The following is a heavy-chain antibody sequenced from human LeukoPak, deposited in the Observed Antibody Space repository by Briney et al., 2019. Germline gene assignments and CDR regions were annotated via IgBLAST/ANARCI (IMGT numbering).Heavy chain of an antibody. D-gene: IGHD6-19*01. J-gene: IGHJ5*02. CDR3: ARGKGSGWSSTRFDP. Sequence: SETLSLTCTVDAGSFTSYYWTWNSQSPGKGLEWNGEINHSGSTNYNPSPKSRVTISVDTSKNQISLNLTSVTAADTAIFYCARGKGSGWSSTRFDPWGQGTLVTVSS. CDR1: AGSFTSYY. CDR2: INHSGST. V-gene: IGHV4-34*01.